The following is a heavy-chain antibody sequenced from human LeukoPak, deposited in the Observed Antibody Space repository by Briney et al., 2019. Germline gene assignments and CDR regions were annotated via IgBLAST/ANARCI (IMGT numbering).Heavy chain of an antibody. V-gene: IGHV4-34*01. J-gene: IGHJ6*02. D-gene: IGHD3-10*01. CDR1: GGSFSGYY. Sequence: SETLSLTCAVYGGSFSGYYWSWIRQPPGKGLEWIGEINHSGSTNYNPSLKSRVTISVGTSKNQFSLKLSSVTAADTAVYYCASLYGSGSYFDGMDVWGQGTTVTVSS. CDR2: INHSGST. CDR3: ASLYGSGSYFDGMDV.